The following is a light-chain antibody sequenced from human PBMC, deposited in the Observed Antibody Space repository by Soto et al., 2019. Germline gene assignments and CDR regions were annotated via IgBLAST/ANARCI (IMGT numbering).Light chain of an antibody. CDR2: GNN. Sequence: QSVLSQPPSVSGSPGQRFTISCTGSSSNIGAGHDVHWYQQFPGTAPQLLIFGNNNRPSGVPDRFSGSKSGTSASLAITGLQAEDEADFYCQSYDSSLSAYVFGTGTKVTVL. CDR1: SSNIGAGHD. CDR3: QSYDSSLSAYV. V-gene: IGLV1-40*01. J-gene: IGLJ1*01.